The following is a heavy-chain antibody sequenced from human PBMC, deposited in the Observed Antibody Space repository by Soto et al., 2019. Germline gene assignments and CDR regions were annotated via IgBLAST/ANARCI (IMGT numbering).Heavy chain of an antibody. CDR1: GGSICGYY. V-gene: IGHV4-59*01. D-gene: IGHD2-21*02. CDR3: ARDLWGYCGTDCYPLDV. Sequence: SATLSLNCTFSGGSICGYYWSWISEPPGKGLEWIGYMYNTGSTVYNPSFKSRVTISVDTSKNQFSLKLNSVTAADTAVYYCARDLWGYCGTDCYPLDVWGQGTTVS. CDR2: MYNTGST. J-gene: IGHJ6*02.